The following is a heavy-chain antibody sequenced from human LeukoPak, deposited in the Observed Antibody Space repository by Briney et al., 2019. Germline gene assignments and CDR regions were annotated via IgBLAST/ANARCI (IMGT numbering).Heavy chain of an antibody. J-gene: IGHJ4*02. CDR1: GYTFTGYY. CDR3: ARVRRGHIVVVTAPLGY. V-gene: IGHV1-8*02. CDR2: MNPNSGNT. D-gene: IGHD2-21*02. Sequence: ASVKVSCKASGYTFTGYYMHWVRQAPGQGLEWMGWMNPNSGNTGYAQKFQGRVTMTRNTSISTAYMELSSLRSEDTAVYYCARVRRGHIVVVTAPLGYWGQGTLVTVSS.